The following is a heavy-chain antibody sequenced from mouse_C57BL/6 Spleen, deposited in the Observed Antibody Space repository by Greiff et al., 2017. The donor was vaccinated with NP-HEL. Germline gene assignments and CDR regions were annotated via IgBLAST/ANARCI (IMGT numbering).Heavy chain of an antibody. D-gene: IGHD2-1*01. CDR1: GYTSTDYY. CDR2: INPNNGGT. CDR3: ARGIYYGNYGAWFAY. Sequence: VQLQQSGPELVKPGASVKISCKASGYTSTDYYMNWVKQSHGKSLEWIGDINPNNGGTSYNQKFKGKATLTVDKSSSTAYMELRSLTSEDSAVYYCARGIYYGNYGAWFAYWGQGTLVTVSA. J-gene: IGHJ3*01. V-gene: IGHV1-26*01.